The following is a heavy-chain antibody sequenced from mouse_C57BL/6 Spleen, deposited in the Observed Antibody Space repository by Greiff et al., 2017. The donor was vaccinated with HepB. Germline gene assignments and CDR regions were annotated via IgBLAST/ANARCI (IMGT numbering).Heavy chain of an antibody. CDR1: GYAFSSSW. Sequence: VQLQQSGPELVKPGASVKISCKASGYAFSSSWMNWVKQRPGKGLEWIGRIYPGDGDTNYNGKFKGKATLTADKSSSTAYMQLSSLTSEDSAVYFCARTLITTVVATNYFDYGGQGTTRTVSS. CDR2: IYPGDGDT. V-gene: IGHV1-82*01. D-gene: IGHD1-1*01. CDR3: ARTLITTVVATNYFDY. J-gene: IGHJ2*01.